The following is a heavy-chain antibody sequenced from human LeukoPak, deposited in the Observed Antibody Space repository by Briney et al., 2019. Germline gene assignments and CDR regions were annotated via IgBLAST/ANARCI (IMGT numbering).Heavy chain of an antibody. Sequence: GESLKISCKGSGYNFTSYWIGWVRQMPGKGLEWMGIINPGDSDTRYSPSFQGQVTISADKSISTAYLQWSSLKASDTAMYYCARRIVATEGAFDIWGQGTMVTVSS. D-gene: IGHD5-12*01. CDR3: ARRIVATEGAFDI. J-gene: IGHJ3*02. CDR2: INPGDSDT. CDR1: GYNFTSYW. V-gene: IGHV5-51*01.